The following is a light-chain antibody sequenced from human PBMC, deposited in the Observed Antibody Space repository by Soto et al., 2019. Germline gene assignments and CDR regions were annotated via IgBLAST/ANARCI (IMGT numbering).Light chain of an antibody. J-gene: IGLJ2*01. CDR1: SNDVGGYNY. Sequence: QSALTQPASVSGSPGQSIIISCTGTSNDVGGYNYVSWYQQHPGEAPILIIYNVFNRPSGVSNRFSGSKSGNTASLTISGLQAYDEADYYCSSFTGSTTVVFGGGTKLTVL. CDR3: SSFTGSTTVV. V-gene: IGLV2-14*01. CDR2: NVF.